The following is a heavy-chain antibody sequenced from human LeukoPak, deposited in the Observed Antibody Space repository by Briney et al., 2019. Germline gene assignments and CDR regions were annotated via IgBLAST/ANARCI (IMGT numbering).Heavy chain of an antibody. J-gene: IGHJ4*02. CDR3: ARVQLWLHDY. Sequence: SETLSLTCTVSGGSFGNYYWSWIRQPPGKGLEWIGYIYDSGTTNYNPSLKSRVTISVDTSKNQFSLKLSSVTAADTAVYYCARVQLWLHDYWGQGTLVTVSS. D-gene: IGHD5-18*01. CDR1: GGSFGNYY. V-gene: IGHV4-59*01. CDR2: IYDSGTT.